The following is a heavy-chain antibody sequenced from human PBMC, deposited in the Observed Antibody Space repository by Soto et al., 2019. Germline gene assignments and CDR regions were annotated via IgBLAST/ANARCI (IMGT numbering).Heavy chain of an antibody. J-gene: IGHJ4*02. Sequence: QVQLQESGPGLGKPSQTVSLTCTVCGGSISSGGYYWSWIREHPAEVLERVGYIYYSGSTYYNPSLKSRVTISVDTTKNQFSLKLSSVTAADTAVYYCARLGYYDSSGYYTLGFDYWGQGTLVTVSS. CDR1: GGSISSGGYY. CDR2: IYYSGST. CDR3: ARLGYYDSSGYYTLGFDY. D-gene: IGHD3-22*01. V-gene: IGHV4-31*03.